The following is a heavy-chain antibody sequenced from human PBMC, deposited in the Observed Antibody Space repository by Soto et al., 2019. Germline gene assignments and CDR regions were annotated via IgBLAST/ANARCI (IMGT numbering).Heavy chain of an antibody. CDR3: AKDTHSSGPFDY. Sequence: GGSLRLSCAASGFTFSSYAMSWVSQAPGKGLEWVSAISGSGGSTYYADSVKGRFTISRDNSKNTLYLQMNSLKAEDTAVYYCAKDTHSSGPFDYWGQGTLVTVSS. J-gene: IGHJ4*02. V-gene: IGHV3-23*01. CDR2: ISGSGGST. CDR1: GFTFSSYA. D-gene: IGHD6-19*01.